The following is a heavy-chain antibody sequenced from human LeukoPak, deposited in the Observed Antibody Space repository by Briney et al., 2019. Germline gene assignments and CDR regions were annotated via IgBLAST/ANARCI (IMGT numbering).Heavy chain of an antibody. CDR1: GGTFSSYA. CDR2: IIPIFGTA. J-gene: IGHJ4*02. Sequence: SVKVSCKASGGTFSSYAISWVRQAPGQGLEWMGGIIPIFGTANYAQKFQGRVTITADESTSTAYMELSSLRSEDTAVYYCARDEGDYYDSSGYPYWGQGTLVTVSS. CDR3: ARDEGDYYDSSGYPY. V-gene: IGHV1-69*13. D-gene: IGHD3-22*01.